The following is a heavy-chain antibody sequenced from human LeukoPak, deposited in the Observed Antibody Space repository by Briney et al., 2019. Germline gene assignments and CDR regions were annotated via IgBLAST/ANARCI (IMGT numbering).Heavy chain of an antibody. CDR3: ARLNWGSYYYYGMDV. V-gene: IGHV3-30-3*01. J-gene: IGHJ6*02. D-gene: IGHD7-27*01. Sequence: GGSLRLSCAASGFTFSSYAMHWVRQAPGKGLEWVAVISYDGGNKYYADSVKGRFTISRDNSKNTLYLQMNSLRAEDTAVYYCARLNWGSYYYYGMDVWGQGTTVTVSS. CDR1: GFTFSSYA. CDR2: ISYDGGNK.